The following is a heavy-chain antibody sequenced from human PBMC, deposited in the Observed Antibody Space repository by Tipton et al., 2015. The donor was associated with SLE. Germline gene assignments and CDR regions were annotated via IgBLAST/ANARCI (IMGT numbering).Heavy chain of an antibody. CDR3: AGEVEQQPFDL. J-gene: IGHJ2*01. CDR2: IYYSGST. V-gene: IGHV4-34*09. D-gene: IGHD6-13*01. Sequence: TLSLTCAVYGGSFSGYYWSWIRQPPGKGLEWIGYIYYSGSTYYNPSPKRRVTISVDTSKNQFSLKLSSVTAADTAVYYCAGEVEQQPFDLWGRGTLVTVSS. CDR1: GGSFSGYY.